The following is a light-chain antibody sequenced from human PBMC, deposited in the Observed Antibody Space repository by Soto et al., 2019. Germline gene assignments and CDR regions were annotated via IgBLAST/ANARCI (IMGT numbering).Light chain of an antibody. V-gene: IGKV1-39*01. CDR1: QTISYY. Sequence: DIQVTQSPSSLSASVGDRVSITCRSSQTISYYLNWYQQKPGKGPKLLIYAASNLQSGVPSRFSGRGSGTDFTLTISSMQPEASANYYCQQSYSTPLTFGGWTKVDXK. J-gene: IGKJ4*01. CDR3: QQSYSTPLT. CDR2: AAS.